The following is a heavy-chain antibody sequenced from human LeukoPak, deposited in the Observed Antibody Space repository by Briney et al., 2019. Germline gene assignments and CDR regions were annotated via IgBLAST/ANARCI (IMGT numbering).Heavy chain of an antibody. J-gene: IGHJ6*03. V-gene: IGHV3-74*01. CDR2: INSDGSST. Sequence: GGSLRLSCAASGFALSSYWMHWVRQAPGKGLVWVSRINSDGSSTSYADSVKGRFIISRDNAKNTLYLQMNSLRAEDTAVYYCARARVAHYYYYYMDVWGKGTTVTVSS. CDR3: ARARVAHYYYYYMDV. D-gene: IGHD2-15*01. CDR1: GFALSSYW.